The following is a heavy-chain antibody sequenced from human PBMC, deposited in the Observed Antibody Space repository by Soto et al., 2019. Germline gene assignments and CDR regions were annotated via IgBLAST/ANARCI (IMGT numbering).Heavy chain of an antibody. CDR1: GGSISSYY. D-gene: IGHD2-15*01. V-gene: IGHV4-59*12. J-gene: IGHJ6*02. Sequence: SETLSLTCTVSGGSISSYYWSWIRQLPGQGLEWIGHISYSGSAKYNPSLKSRVTILVDTSKNQVSLKLNNLRTEDTAVYFCARDGPVGVLGDYYYYGMDVWGQGTTVTVSS. CDR2: ISYSGSA. CDR3: ARDGPVGVLGDYYYYGMDV.